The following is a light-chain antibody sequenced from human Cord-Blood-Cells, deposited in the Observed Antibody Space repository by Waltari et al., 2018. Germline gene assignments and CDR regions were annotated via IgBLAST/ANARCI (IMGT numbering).Light chain of an antibody. CDR2: GKN. CDR3: NSRDSSGNHYV. V-gene: IGLV3-19*01. CDR1: SLRSYY. J-gene: IGLJ1*01. Sequence: SSELTQDPVVSVALGQTVRLTCQGDSLRSYYASWYQQKPGQAPVLVIYGKNNRPSGIPDRFSGSSSGNTASLTITGAQAEDEADYYCNSRDSSGNHYVFGTGTKVTVL.